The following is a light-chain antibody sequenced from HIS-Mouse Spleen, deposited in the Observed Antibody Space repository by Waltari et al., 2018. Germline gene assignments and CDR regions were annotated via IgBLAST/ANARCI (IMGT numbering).Light chain of an antibody. CDR1: ALPKKY. V-gene: IGLV3-16*01. Sequence: SYELTQPPSVSVSLGQMARITCSGEALPKKYAYWYQQKPGQFPVLVIYKDSARPSGVPERCAGSSSGTIVTLTISGVQAEDEADYYCLSADSSGTWVFGGGTKLTVL. CDR3: LSADSSGTWV. CDR2: KDS. J-gene: IGLJ3*02.